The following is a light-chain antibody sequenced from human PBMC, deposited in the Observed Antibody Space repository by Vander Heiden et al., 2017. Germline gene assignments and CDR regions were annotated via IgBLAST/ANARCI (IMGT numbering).Light chain of an antibody. V-gene: IGLV1-44*01. Sequence: QSVLTQPPSASGPPGPRVTISCSGSSSNIGGNPVNWYQQLPGTAPKLLICSNTQRPSGVPDRFSGSQSVTSASLAISGLQSEDEADYYCAAWDGSRNGVVFGGGTKLTVL. CDR1: SSNIGGNP. CDR3: AAWDGSRNGVV. J-gene: IGLJ2*01. CDR2: SNT.